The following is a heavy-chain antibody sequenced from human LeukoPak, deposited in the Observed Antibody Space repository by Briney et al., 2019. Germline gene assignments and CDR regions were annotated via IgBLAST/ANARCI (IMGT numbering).Heavy chain of an antibody. D-gene: IGHD5-18*01. CDR3: ARSTRRDTEVALAEYFQH. J-gene: IGHJ1*01. Sequence: GGSLRLSCAASGFTFSDYYMSWIRQAPGKGLEWVSYISSSGSTIYYADSVKGRFTISRDNAQNSLSLQMNSLRAEDTAVYYCARSTRRDTEVALAEYFQHWGQGTLVTVSS. CDR1: GFTFSDYY. V-gene: IGHV3-11*01. CDR2: ISSSGSTI.